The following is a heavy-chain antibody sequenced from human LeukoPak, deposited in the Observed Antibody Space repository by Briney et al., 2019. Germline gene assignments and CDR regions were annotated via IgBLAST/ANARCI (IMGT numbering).Heavy chain of an antibody. CDR3: AREHSYGSWVFEF. Sequence: ASVTVSCKASGYTFTGYYMHWVRQAPGQGLEWMGWINPNSGGTNYAQKFQGRVTMTRDTSISTAYMELSRLRSDDTAVYYCAREHSYGSWVFEFWGQGTLVTVSS. V-gene: IGHV1-2*02. D-gene: IGHD5-18*01. CDR2: INPNSGGT. CDR1: GYTFTGYY. J-gene: IGHJ4*02.